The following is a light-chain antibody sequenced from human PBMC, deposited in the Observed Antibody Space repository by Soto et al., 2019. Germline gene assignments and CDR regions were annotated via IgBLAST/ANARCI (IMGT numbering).Light chain of an antibody. CDR1: QSINSW. CDR3: QQYNVYSWT. CDR2: DAS. Sequence: DIQMTQSPSTVSASVGDGVTITCRASQSINSWLAWYQQKPGKAPKLLIYDASTLQSGVPSRFSGSGSDTEFTLTISSLQPDDFATYYCQQYNVYSWTFGQGTKVEIK. V-gene: IGKV1-5*01. J-gene: IGKJ1*01.